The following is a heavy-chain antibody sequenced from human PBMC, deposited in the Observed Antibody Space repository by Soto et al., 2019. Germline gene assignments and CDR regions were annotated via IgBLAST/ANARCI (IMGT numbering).Heavy chain of an antibody. V-gene: IGHV4-31*03. CDR1: GGSIRNDNFY. D-gene: IGHD3-9*01. Sequence: QVQLQESGQGLVKPSQTLSLTCTVSGGSIRNDNFYWSFLRQRPGKGLDWIGYISYSGYAAYHPSLKRRVIISVDPSNNQFSLNVNSVTAADTAVYYCARDLEGIVTGRGAFGIGGRGTLVTVSS. J-gene: IGHJ3*02. CDR2: ISYSGYA. CDR3: ARDLEGIVTGRGAFGI.